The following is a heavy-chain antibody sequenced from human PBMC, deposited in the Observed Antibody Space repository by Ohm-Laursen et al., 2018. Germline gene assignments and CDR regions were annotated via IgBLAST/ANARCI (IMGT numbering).Heavy chain of an antibody. D-gene: IGHD3-10*01. CDR1: GFAFSGHD. CDR2: ISNTFKTI. Sequence: SLRLSCAASGFAFSGHDMNWVRQAPGKGLEWLSFISNTFKTIYYADSVRGRFTISRDSAQNSLYLQLNSLRSEDTAVYYCAREIRGLDVWGQGTTVTVSS. V-gene: IGHV3-48*01. J-gene: IGHJ6*02. CDR3: AREIRGLDV.